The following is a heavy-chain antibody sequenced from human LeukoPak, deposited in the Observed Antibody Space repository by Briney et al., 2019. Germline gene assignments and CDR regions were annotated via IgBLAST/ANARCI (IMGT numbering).Heavy chain of an antibody. J-gene: IGHJ3*02. CDR2: IYPGDSDT. V-gene: IGHV5-51*01. CDR3: ATSMIVVKDAFDI. CDR1: GYSFTSYW. Sequence: GESLKISCKGSGYSFTSYWIGWVRQMPGKGLEWMGIIYPGDSDTRYSPSFQGQVTISADRSISTAYLQWSSLKASDTAMYYCATSMIVVKDAFDIWGQGTMVTVSS. D-gene: IGHD3-22*01.